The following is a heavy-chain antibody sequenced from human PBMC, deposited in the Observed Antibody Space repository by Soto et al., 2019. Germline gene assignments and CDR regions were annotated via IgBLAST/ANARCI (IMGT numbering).Heavy chain of an antibody. V-gene: IGHV3-23*01. Sequence: PGGSLRLSCATSGLNFNGYTMSWVRQAPGKGLEWVSGISGSGGSTNYADSVKGRFTISRDNSKNTLYLQMNSLRADDTAVYYCAKDYNVWGQGTTVTVSS. J-gene: IGHJ6*02. CDR1: GLNFNGYT. D-gene: IGHD3-10*01. CDR3: AKDYNV. CDR2: ISGSGGST.